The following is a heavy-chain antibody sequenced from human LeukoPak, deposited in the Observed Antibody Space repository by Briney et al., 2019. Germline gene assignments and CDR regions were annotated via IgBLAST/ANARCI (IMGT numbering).Heavy chain of an antibody. CDR1: GFTFSSYS. V-gene: IGHV3-48*01. Sequence: GGSLRLSCAASGFTFSSYSMNGVRQSPGEGLEGVSYISSSSSTIYYADSGKGLFTSSRDNAKNSLYLKMNSLRAEDTAVYYCARDSEDDFWSGYLFDYWGQGTLVTVSS. CDR2: ISSSSSTI. J-gene: IGHJ4*02. CDR3: ARDSEDDFWSGYLFDY. D-gene: IGHD3-3*01.